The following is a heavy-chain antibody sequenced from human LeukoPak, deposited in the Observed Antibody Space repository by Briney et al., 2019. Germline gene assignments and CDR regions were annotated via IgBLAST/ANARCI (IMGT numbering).Heavy chain of an antibody. CDR2: INHARST. Sequence: SETLSLTCSVYGGSLTDHYWIWLRQAPGRGLEWIGEINHARSTNYNPSLMSRVTISLDMSNNQFSLRLSSVSAADTAVYYCARYPLTGYSHWGQGTLVTVSS. CDR1: GGSLTDHY. V-gene: IGHV4-34*01. CDR3: ARYPLTGYSH. D-gene: IGHD3-9*01. J-gene: IGHJ4*02.